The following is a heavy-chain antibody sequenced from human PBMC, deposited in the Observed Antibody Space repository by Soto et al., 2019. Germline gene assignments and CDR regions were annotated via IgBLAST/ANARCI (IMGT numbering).Heavy chain of an antibody. CDR3: ARTGLTGTVWYFDL. V-gene: IGHV4-61*01. Sequence: SETLSLTCTVSGVSVSSGSYYWSWIRQPPGKGLEWIGYIYYSGSTNYNPSLKSRVTISVDTSKNQFSLKLSTVTAADTAVYYCARTGLTGTVWYFDLWGRGTLVTVSS. J-gene: IGHJ2*01. D-gene: IGHD1-7*01. CDR2: IYYSGST. CDR1: GVSVSSGSYY.